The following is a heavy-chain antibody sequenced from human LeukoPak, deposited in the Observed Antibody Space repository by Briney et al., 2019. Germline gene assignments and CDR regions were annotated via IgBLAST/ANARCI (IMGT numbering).Heavy chain of an antibody. CDR2: IHNSRGT. V-gene: IGHV4-31*03. Sequence: PSQTLSLTCTVSGGSITSDIFYWNWIRQHPGKGLEWIGSIHNSRGTSYNPSLESRLTISLDTSENQFFLKMSYVTAADTAMYYCGKVGGNSTSWGQGTLVTVSS. D-gene: IGHD4-23*01. CDR1: GGSITSDIFY. J-gene: IGHJ5*02. CDR3: GKVGGNSTS.